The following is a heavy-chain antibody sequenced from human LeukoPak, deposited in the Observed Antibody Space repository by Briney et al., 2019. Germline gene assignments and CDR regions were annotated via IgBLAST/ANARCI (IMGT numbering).Heavy chain of an antibody. J-gene: IGHJ3*02. CDR2: IYYSGST. Sequence: SETLSLTCTVSGGSISSYHWSWIRQPPGKGLEWIGYIYYSGSTNYNPSLKSRVTISVDTSKNQFSLKLSSVTAADTAVYYCARDGIQYGDAFDIWGQGTMVTVSS. CDR1: GGSISSYH. CDR3: ARDGIQYGDAFDI. D-gene: IGHD5-18*01. V-gene: IGHV4-59*01.